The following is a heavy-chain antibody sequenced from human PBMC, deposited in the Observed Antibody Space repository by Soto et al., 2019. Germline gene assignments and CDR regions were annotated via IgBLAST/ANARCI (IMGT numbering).Heavy chain of an antibody. CDR1: GGSFSGYD. V-gene: IGHV4-34*01. CDR2: INHSGST. D-gene: IGHD3-10*01. Sequence: SETLSLTCAVYGGSFSGYDWSWIRQPPGKGLEWIGEINHSGSTNYNPSLKSRVTISVDTSKNQFSLKLSSVTAADTALYYCAKTMAMVRGVKGWFDPWGQGTLLTVSS. J-gene: IGHJ5*02. CDR3: AKTMAMVRGVKGWFDP.